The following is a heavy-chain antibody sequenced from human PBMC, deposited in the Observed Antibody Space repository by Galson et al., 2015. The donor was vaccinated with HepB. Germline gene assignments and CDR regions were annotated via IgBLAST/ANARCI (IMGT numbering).Heavy chain of an antibody. V-gene: IGHV1-2*02. CDR1: GYTFTGYY. CDR2: INPNSGGT. Sequence: SVKVSCKASGYTFTGYYMHWVRQAPGQGLEWMGWINPNSGGTNYAQKFQGRVTMTRDTSISTAYMELSRLRSDDTAVYYCARDQQQLGPYYYGMDVWGQGTTVTVSS. CDR3: ARDQQQLGPYYYGMDV. J-gene: IGHJ6*02. D-gene: IGHD6-13*01.